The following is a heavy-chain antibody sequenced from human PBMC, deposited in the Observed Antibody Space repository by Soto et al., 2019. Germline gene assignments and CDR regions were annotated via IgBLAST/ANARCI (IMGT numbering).Heavy chain of an antibody. CDR1: GFTFSSYW. D-gene: IGHD5-12*01. V-gene: IGHV3-74*01. J-gene: IGHJ4*02. CDR2: INSDGKST. CDR3: AREGPFEEGSGYDYS. Sequence: GGSLRLSCTASGFTSGFTFSSYWMHWVRQAPGKGLVWVSRINSDGKSTTYADSVKGRFTISRDNAKNTLYLQMNSLRAEDTAVYYCAREGPFEEGSGYDYSWGQGTLVTVSS.